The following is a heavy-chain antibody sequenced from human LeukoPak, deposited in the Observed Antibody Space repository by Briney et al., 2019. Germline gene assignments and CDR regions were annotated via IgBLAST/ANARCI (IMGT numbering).Heavy chain of an antibody. Sequence: GRSLRLSCAASGFTFSSYGMHWVRQAPGKGLEWVAVMSKDGSNKYYADSVKGRFTISRDNSKNTLYLQMNSLRAEDTAVYYCAKDPSLYYGSGNFFDYWGQGTLVTVSS. CDR3: AKDPSLYYGSGNFFDY. CDR1: GFTFSSYG. J-gene: IGHJ4*02. D-gene: IGHD3-10*01. CDR2: MSKDGSNK. V-gene: IGHV3-30*18.